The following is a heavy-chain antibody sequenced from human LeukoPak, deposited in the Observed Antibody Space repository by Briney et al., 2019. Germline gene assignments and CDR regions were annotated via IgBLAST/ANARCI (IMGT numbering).Heavy chain of an antibody. Sequence: SETLSLTCTVSDYSISSGYGYYWGWIRQPPGKGLEWIGNIYHSGITYYNHFNSSLKSRVTISIDTSKNQFSLRLTSVTAADTAVYFCATLVSTRYYFDYWGQGTLVTVSA. D-gene: IGHD5/OR15-5a*01. CDR1: DYSISSGYGYY. CDR3: ATLVSTRYYFDY. CDR2: IYHSGIT. V-gene: IGHV4-38-2*02. J-gene: IGHJ4*02.